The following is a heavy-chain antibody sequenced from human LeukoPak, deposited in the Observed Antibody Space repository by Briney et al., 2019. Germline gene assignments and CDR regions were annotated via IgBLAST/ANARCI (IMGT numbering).Heavy chain of an antibody. CDR3: VRLRRNSDRSGYYYYYDY. J-gene: IGHJ4*02. CDR2: ISVRSNYR. V-gene: IGHV3-21*01. CDR1: GYTFSDFS. D-gene: IGHD3-22*01. Sequence: PGGSLRLSCAASGYTFSDFSVNWVRQAPGKGLEWVSSISVRSNYRYYADSVRGRFTISRDDARDSLFLQMNSLRVEDTAVYFCVRLRRNSDRSGYYYYYDYWGQGTLVTVSS.